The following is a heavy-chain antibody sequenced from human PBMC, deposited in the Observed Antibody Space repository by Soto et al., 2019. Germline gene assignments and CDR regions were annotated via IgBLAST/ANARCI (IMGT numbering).Heavy chain of an antibody. J-gene: IGHJ4*02. D-gene: IGHD3-22*01. CDR3: ARDSGSHNYDSSGYYFDF. CDR2: IYYSGST. Sequence: HPGKGLEWIGYIYYSGSTYYNPSLKSRVTISVDTSKNQFSLKLNSVTAADTAVYYCARDSGSHNYDSSGYYFDFWGQGTLVSGSS. V-gene: IGHV4-31*02.